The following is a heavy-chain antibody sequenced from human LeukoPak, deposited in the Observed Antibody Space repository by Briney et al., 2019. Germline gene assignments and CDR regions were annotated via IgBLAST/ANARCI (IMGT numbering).Heavy chain of an antibody. Sequence: ASVKVSCKASGYTLTSYGSSWVRQAPGQGLEWMGWISAYNGNTNYAQKLQARVTMTTDTSTSTAYMELRSLRSDDTAVYYCARDNGDDSNWFDPWGQGTLVTVSS. D-gene: IGHD4-17*01. CDR3: ARDNGDDSNWFDP. J-gene: IGHJ5*02. CDR2: ISAYNGNT. CDR1: GYTLTSYG. V-gene: IGHV1-18*01.